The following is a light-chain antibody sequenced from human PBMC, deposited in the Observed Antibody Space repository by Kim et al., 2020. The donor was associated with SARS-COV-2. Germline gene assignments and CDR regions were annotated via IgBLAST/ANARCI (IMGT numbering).Light chain of an antibody. CDR3: AAWDDSMNGVV. CDR2: TNN. Sequence: QSVLTQPPSASGTPGQRVTISCSGSSSNIGSNPVNWYQQFPGTAPKLLIYTNNKRPSGVPDRFSGSKSGTSASLAISGLQSEDEADYYCAAWDDSMNGVVFGGGTQLTVL. V-gene: IGLV1-44*01. J-gene: IGLJ2*01. CDR1: SSNIGSNP.